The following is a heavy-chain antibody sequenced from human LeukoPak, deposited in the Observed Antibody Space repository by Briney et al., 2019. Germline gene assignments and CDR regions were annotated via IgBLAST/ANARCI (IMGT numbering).Heavy chain of an antibody. CDR1: GFTLSFYS. J-gene: IGHJ4*02. CDR3: AREKSNWGYDY. CDR2: ISSSSSNI. D-gene: IGHD7-27*01. V-gene: IGHV3-48*04. Sequence: GGSLRLSCTASGFTLSFYSMNWVRQAPGKGLEWVSHISSSSSNIFYADSVKGRFTISRDNAQNSLYLHMNSLRADDTAVYYCAREKSNWGYDYWGQGTLVTVSS.